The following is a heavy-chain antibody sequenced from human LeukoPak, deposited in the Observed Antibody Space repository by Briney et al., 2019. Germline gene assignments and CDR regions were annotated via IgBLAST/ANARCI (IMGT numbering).Heavy chain of an antibody. CDR2: INHSGST. Sequence: NPSETLSLTCAVYGGSFSGYYWSWIRQPPGKGLEWIGEINHSGSTNYNPSLKSRVTISVDTSKNQFSLKLSSVTAADTAVYYCARGKAVAGLDYWGQGTLVTVSS. D-gene: IGHD6-19*01. CDR1: GGSFSGYY. J-gene: IGHJ4*02. V-gene: IGHV4-34*01. CDR3: ARGKAVAGLDY.